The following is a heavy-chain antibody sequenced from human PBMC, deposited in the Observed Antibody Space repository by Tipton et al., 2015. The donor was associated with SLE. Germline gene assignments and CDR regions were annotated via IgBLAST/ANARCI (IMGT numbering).Heavy chain of an antibody. CDR2: ICCGGST. V-gene: IGHV4-4*07. CDR3: ARRGSWWYFDL. J-gene: IGHJ2*01. Sequence: TLSLTCSVSGGSISNYYWGWVRQPAGKGLEWIGRICCGGSTKYNPSLDSRVSLSVGASKDQFSLKLSSVTAADTAVYYCARRGSWWYFDLWGRGTLVTVSS. CDR1: GGSISNYY. D-gene: IGHD1-26*01.